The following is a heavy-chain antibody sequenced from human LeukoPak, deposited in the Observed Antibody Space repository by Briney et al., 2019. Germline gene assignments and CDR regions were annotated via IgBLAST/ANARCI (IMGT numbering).Heavy chain of an antibody. CDR2: IYHSGST. D-gene: IGHD1-26*01. V-gene: IGHV4-4*02. CDR1: GGSISSSNW. J-gene: IGHJ4*02. Sequence: SGTLSLTCAVSGGSISSSNWWSWVRQPPGKGQEWIAEIYHSGSTNYNPSLKSRVTISVDNSKNQFSLKLSSLTAADTAVYYCASVVGATTGYWGKGTLVTVSS. CDR3: ASVVGATTGY.